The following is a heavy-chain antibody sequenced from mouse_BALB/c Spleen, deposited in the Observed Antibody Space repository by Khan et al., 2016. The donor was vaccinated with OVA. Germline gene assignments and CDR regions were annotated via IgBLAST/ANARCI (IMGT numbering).Heavy chain of an antibody. Sequence: EVELVESGGDVVKPGGSLKLSCAASGFTFSTYGMSWVRQTQDKRLEWVATVSTGGHYTYYSDTVKGRFTISRDNAKNTLYLQMSSLRSEDTAMFYCSRLAYYYDSEGFAYWGQETLVTVSA. CDR1: GFTFSTYG. V-gene: IGHV5-6*01. J-gene: IGHJ3*01. CDR2: VSTGGHYT. CDR3: SRLAYYYDSEGFAY. D-gene: IGHD1-1*01.